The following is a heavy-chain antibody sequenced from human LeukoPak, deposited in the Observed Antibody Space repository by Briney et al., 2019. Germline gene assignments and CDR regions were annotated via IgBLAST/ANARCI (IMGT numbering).Heavy chain of an antibody. J-gene: IGHJ4*02. CDR2: ISSSGSTI. Sequence: GGSLRLSCAASGFTFSDYYMSWIRQAPGKGLEWVSYISSSGSTIYYADSVKGRFTISRDNAKNSLYLQMNSLRAGDTAVYYCARVAGNGYINFDYWGQGTLVTVSS. V-gene: IGHV3-11*01. CDR1: GFTFSDYY. CDR3: ARVAGNGYINFDY. D-gene: IGHD5-24*01.